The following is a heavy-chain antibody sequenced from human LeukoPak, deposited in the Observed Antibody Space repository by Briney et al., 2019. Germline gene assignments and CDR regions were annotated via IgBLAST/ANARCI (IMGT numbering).Heavy chain of an antibody. CDR3: ARGHYGDYVLDY. D-gene: IGHD4-17*01. CDR1: GFTFSSYG. CDR2: IWYDGSNK. J-gene: IGHJ4*02. V-gene: IGHV3-33*01. Sequence: GRSLRLSCAASGFTFSSYGMHWVRQAPGKGLEWVAVIWYDGSNKYYADSVRGRFIISRDNSKNTLYLQMNSLRAEDTAVYYCARGHYGDYVLDYWGQGTLVTVSS.